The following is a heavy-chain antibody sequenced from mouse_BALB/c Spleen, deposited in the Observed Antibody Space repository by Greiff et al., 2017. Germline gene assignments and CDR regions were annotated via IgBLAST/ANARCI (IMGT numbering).Heavy chain of an antibody. CDR1: GFSLTSYG. CDR3: ARHAFYGSSLDY. CDR2: IWSDGST. V-gene: IGHV2-6-2*01. D-gene: IGHD1-1*01. J-gene: IGHJ2*01. Sequence: QVHVKQSGPDLVAPSQSLSITCTVSGFSLTSYGVHWVRQPPGKGLEWLVVIWSDGSTTYNSALKSRLSISKDNSKSQVFLKMNSLQTDDTAMYYCARHAFYGSSLDYWGQGTTLTVSS.